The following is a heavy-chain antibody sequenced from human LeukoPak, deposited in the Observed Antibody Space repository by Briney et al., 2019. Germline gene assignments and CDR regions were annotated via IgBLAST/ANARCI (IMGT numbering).Heavy chain of an antibody. CDR1: GGSISGYY. Sequence: PSETLSLICSVSGGSISGYYWSWIRQPPGKELEWIGYIYYSGSTNYNPSLKSRVTISLDTSKNQFSLKLSSVTPADTAVYYCARYSNAYAGARWFDHWGQGTLVTVS. CDR2: IYYSGST. D-gene: IGHD2-21*01. CDR3: ARYSNAYAGARWFDH. V-gene: IGHV4-59*01. J-gene: IGHJ5*02.